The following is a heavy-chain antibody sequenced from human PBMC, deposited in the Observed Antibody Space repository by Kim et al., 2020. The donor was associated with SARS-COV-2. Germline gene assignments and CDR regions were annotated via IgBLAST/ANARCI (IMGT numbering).Heavy chain of an antibody. D-gene: IGHD1-7*01. CDR1: GYTLSKLS. CDR2: FDPEDGEP. CDR3: ATDRELQDAFNI. V-gene: IGHV1-24*01. J-gene: IGHJ3*02. Sequence: ASVKVSCKVSGYTLSKLSIQWVRQAPGKGLEWMGGFDPEDGEPMYAQRFQDRVSLTADPSTDTAYMELRNLRSADTAVFYCATDRELQDAFNIWGQGTMVTVSS.